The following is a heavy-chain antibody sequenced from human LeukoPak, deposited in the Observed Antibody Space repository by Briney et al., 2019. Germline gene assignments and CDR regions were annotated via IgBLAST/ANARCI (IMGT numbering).Heavy chain of an antibody. J-gene: IGHJ4*02. V-gene: IGHV1-2*02. Sequence: VSVKVSCKASGYTFTGYYMHWVRQAPGQGLEWMGWINPNSGGTNYAQKFQGRVTMTRDTSISTAYMELSRLRSDDTAVYYCARGRRTGYSSGWSSPDFDYWGQGTLVTVSS. CDR1: GYTFTGYY. D-gene: IGHD6-19*01. CDR3: ARGRRTGYSSGWSSPDFDY. CDR2: INPNSGGT.